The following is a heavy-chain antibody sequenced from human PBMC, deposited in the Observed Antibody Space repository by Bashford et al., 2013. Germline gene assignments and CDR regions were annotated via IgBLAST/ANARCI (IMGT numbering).Heavy chain of an antibody. V-gene: IGHV4-4*07. D-gene: IGHD1-26*01. CDR3: ASHSGTYYWELPFDY. Sequence: SETLSLTCTVSGGSISSYYWNWVRQPAGRGLEWIGRIYITGTTSYNPSLKSRVTMSVDTSKNQFSLKLSSVTAADTAVYYCASHSGTYYWELPFDYWGQGSLVTVSS. CDR2: IYITGTT. CDR1: GGSISSYY. J-gene: IGHJ4*02.